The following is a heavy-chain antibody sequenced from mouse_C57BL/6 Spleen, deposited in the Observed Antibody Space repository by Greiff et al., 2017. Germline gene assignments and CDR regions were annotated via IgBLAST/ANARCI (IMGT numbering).Heavy chain of an antibody. Sequence: EVQGVESGGGLVKPGGSLKLSCAASGFTFSDYGMHWVRQAPEKGLEWVAYISSGSSTIYYADTVKGRFTISRDNAKNTLFLQMTSLRSEDTAMYYCARDDYYGSSPYFDYWCQGTTLTVSS. CDR2: ISSGSSTI. J-gene: IGHJ2*01. CDR3: ARDDYYGSSPYFDY. D-gene: IGHD1-1*01. CDR1: GFTFSDYG. V-gene: IGHV5-17*01.